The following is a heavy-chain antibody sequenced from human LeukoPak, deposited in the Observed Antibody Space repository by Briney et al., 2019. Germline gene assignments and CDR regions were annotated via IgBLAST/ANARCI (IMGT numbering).Heavy chain of an antibody. CDR1: GITFSSYG. J-gene: IGHJ4*02. V-gene: IGHV3-48*04. CDR3: ARGRYYYDSSGYYYLDYFDY. CDR2: ISSSGSTI. Sequence: GGSLRLSCAASGITFSSYGMSWIRQAPGKGLEWVSYISSSGSTIYYADSVKGRFTISRDNAKNSLYLQMNSLRAEDTAVYYCARGRYYYDSSGYYYLDYFDYWGQGTLVTVSS. D-gene: IGHD3-22*01.